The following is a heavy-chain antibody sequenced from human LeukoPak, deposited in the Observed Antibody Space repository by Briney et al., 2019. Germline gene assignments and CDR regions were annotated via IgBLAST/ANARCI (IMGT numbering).Heavy chain of an antibody. CDR3: ARACGGDCLAFDY. CDR1: GFTFSGYA. D-gene: IGHD2-21*02. J-gene: IGHJ4*02. Sequence: GGSLRLSCAASGFTFSGYAMSWVRQAPGKGLEWVSTISDNGGRTYYADSVKGRFTISRDNSKNTLYLQMNSLRAGDTAVYYCARACGGDCLAFDYWGQGTLVTVSS. CDR2: ISDNGGRT. V-gene: IGHV3-23*01.